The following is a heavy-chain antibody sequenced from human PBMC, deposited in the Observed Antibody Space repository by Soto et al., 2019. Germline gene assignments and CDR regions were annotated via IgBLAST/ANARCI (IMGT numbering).Heavy chain of an antibody. CDR1: GGSLSGYY. CDR3: AQTTGWPGFDY. V-gene: IGHV4-59*01. D-gene: IGHD6-19*01. CDR2: FYSSEST. Sequence: SETLSLTCTVSGGSLSGYYWSWIRQPPGKGLEWIGDFYSSESTNYNPSLRSRVTISVDTSKNQFSLKLTSVTAADTAVYYCAQTTGWPGFDYWSQGTLVTVSS. J-gene: IGHJ4*02.